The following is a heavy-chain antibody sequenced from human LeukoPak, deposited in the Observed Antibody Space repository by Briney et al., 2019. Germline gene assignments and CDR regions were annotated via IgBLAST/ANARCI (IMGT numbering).Heavy chain of an antibody. CDR3: AKKKGGDGNFDY. J-gene: IGHJ4*02. D-gene: IGHD3-16*01. Sequence: QPGGSLRLSCAASGFTFSSFAMSWVRQAPGKGLEWVSAIIPGGSGTFYAGSVKGRFTISRDDSKNTLYLQMNSLRAEDTAVYYCAKKKGGDGNFDYWGQGTLVTVSS. CDR1: GFTFSSFA. V-gene: IGHV3-23*01. CDR2: IIPGGSGT.